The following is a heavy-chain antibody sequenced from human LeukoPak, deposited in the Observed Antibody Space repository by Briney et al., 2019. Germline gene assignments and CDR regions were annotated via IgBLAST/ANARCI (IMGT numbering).Heavy chain of an antibody. CDR2: IYYSGST. Sequence: SETLSLTCTVSDGSISSYYWSWIRQPPGKGLEWIGYIYYSGSTNYNPSLKSRVTISVDTSKNQFSLKLSSVTAADTAVYYCARVPSGWLAMDYWGQGTLVTVSS. D-gene: IGHD6-19*01. CDR1: DGSISSYY. CDR3: ARVPSGWLAMDY. J-gene: IGHJ4*02. V-gene: IGHV4-59*01.